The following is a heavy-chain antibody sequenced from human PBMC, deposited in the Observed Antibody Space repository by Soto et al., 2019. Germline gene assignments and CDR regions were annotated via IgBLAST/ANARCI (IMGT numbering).Heavy chain of an antibody. Sequence: EVQLVESGGGLVQPGGSLRLSCAASGFTFSSYSMNWVRQAPGKGLEWVSYISSSSSTIYYADSVKGRFTISRDNAKNSLYLQMNSLRDEDTAVYYCARELRGLYSSGWYYFDYWGQGTLVTVSS. CDR2: ISSSSSTI. CDR3: ARELRGLYSSGWYYFDY. V-gene: IGHV3-48*02. D-gene: IGHD6-19*01. J-gene: IGHJ4*02. CDR1: GFTFSSYS.